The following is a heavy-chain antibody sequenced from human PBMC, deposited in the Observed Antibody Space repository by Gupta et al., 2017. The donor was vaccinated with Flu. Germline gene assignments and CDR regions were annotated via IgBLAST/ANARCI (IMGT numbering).Heavy chain of an antibody. CDR1: YY. J-gene: IGHJ6*02. Sequence: YYWTWIRQPPGKGLEWIGYIYYSGSTNYNPSLKSRVTISVDTSKNQFSLKLRSLTAADTAMYYCARHLYPIFDGYYYAMDVWGQGTTVTVSS. CDR2: IYYSGST. CDR3: ARHLYPIFDGYYYAMDV. D-gene: IGHD3-3*01. V-gene: IGHV4-59*08.